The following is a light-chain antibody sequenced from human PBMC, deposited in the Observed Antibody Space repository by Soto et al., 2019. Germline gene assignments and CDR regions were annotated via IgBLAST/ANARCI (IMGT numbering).Light chain of an antibody. V-gene: IGKV1-9*01. CDR2: SAS. Sequence: DIQLTQSPSFLSAFVGDTVTITCRASQAMSTYLAWYQQKPGKVPKLLIRSASTLQSGVPPRFSGGGSGTDFTLTITTLQPDDFGIYYCQQLNGYQLAFGGGTNVEIK. CDR3: QQLNGYQLA. CDR1: QAMSTY. J-gene: IGKJ4*01.